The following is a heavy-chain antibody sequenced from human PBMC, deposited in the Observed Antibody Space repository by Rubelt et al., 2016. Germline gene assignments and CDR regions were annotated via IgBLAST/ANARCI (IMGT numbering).Heavy chain of an antibody. Sequence: QLQLQESGPGLVKPSETLSLTCTVSGGSISSSSFYWGWIRQPPGKGLEWIGYSSYSGSTNYNSSLKSRVTISVDTSKSQYSLNLSSGTAADTAVYYCARGRNPDYWGQGTLVTVSS. CDR2: SSYSGST. CDR3: ARGRNPDY. CDR1: GGSISSSSFY. D-gene: IGHD1-14*01. V-gene: IGHV4-61*05. J-gene: IGHJ4*02.